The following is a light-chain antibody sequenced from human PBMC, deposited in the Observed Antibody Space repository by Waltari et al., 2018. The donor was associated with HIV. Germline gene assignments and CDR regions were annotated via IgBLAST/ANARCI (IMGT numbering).Light chain of an antibody. CDR1: QSVSSN. V-gene: IGKV3-15*01. CDR3: QQYDKWWT. Sequence: EIVMTQSPATLSVSPGERATLSCRASQSVSSNLAWFQQKPGQAPRLLIYGASTRATGIPARFSGSVSGTDFTLTISSLQSEDFAVYYCQQYDKWWTFGQGTKVEIK. CDR2: GAS. J-gene: IGKJ1*01.